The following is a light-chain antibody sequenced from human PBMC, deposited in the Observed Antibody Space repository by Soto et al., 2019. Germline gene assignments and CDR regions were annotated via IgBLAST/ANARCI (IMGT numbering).Light chain of an antibody. CDR2: YDS. CDR1: NIGSKS. J-gene: IGLJ7*01. CDR3: QVWDTSNDHHV. V-gene: IGLV3-21*01. Sequence: SYELTQSPSLSVAPGQTATITCGGNNIGSKSVNWYQHKAGQAPVLVMSYDSDRPSGIPERFSGSNSGNTATLTLSRVESGHEAEYYCQVWDTSNDHHVFGSGTQLTVL.